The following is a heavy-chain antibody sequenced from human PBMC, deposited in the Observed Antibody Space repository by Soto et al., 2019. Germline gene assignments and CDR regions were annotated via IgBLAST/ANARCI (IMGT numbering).Heavy chain of an antibody. CDR2: ISYDGSNK. J-gene: IGHJ3*02. D-gene: IGHD3-22*01. Sequence: GGSRRRSWAASGFTFSSYGMHWVGQAPGKGLEWVAVISYDGSNKYYADSVKGRFTISRDNSKNTLYLQMNSLRAEDTAVYYCAREWTQYYYDSSGYDAFDIWGQGTMVTVSS. V-gene: IGHV3-30-3*01. CDR3: AREWTQYYYDSSGYDAFDI. CDR1: GFTFSSYG.